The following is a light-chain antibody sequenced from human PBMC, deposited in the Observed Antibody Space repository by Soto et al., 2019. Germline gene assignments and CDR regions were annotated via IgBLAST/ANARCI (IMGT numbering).Light chain of an antibody. J-gene: IGKJ4*01. CDR2: GAS. CDR1: QSVSSSY. CDR3: QQYGSSPIT. Sequence: EVVLTQSPGTLSLSPGERATHSCRASQSVSSSYLAWYQQKPGQAPRLLIYGASSRATGIPDRFSGSGSGTDFTLTISRLEPEDFAVYYCQQYGSSPITFGRGTKVDI. V-gene: IGKV3-20*01.